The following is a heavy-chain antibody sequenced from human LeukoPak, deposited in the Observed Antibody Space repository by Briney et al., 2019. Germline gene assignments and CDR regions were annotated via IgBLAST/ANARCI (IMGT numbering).Heavy chain of an antibody. CDR1: GLTFDDYA. Sequence: SGGSLRLSCAASGLTFDDYAMHWVRQAPGKGLEWVSGISWNSGSIGYADSVKGRFTISRDNAKNSLYLQMNSLRAEDTAVYYCALNGREVPSGAFDIWGQGTMVTVSS. J-gene: IGHJ3*02. CDR2: ISWNSGSI. V-gene: IGHV3-9*01. CDR3: ALNGREVPSGAFDI. D-gene: IGHD3-16*02.